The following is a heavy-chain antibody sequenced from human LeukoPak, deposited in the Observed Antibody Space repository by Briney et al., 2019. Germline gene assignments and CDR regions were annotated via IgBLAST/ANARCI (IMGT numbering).Heavy chain of an antibody. D-gene: IGHD6-19*01. CDR2: MNPNSGNT. Sequence: ASVKVSCEASGYTFTSYDINWVRQATGQGLEWMGWMNPNSGNTGYTQEFQGRVTMTRNTSISTAYMDLSSLTSEDTAVYYCARGVAGAFDYWGQGTLVTVSS. CDR1: GYTFTSYD. J-gene: IGHJ4*02. CDR3: ARGVAGAFDY. V-gene: IGHV1-8*01.